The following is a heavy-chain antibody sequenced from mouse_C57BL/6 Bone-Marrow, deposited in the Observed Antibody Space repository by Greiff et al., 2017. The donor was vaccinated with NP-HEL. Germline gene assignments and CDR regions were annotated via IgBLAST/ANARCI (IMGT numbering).Heavy chain of an antibody. CDR3: ARHEDLSYYYGSSLDY. J-gene: IGHJ4*01. Sequence: QVQLQQSGAELVKPGASVKLSCKASGYTFTEYTIHWVKQRSGQGLEWIGWFYPGSGSIKYNEKFKDKATLTADKSSSTVYMELSRLTSEYSAVYFCARHEDLSYYYGSSLDYWGQGTSVTVSS. V-gene: IGHV1-62-2*01. CDR1: GYTFTEYT. D-gene: IGHD1-1*01. CDR2: FYPGSGSI.